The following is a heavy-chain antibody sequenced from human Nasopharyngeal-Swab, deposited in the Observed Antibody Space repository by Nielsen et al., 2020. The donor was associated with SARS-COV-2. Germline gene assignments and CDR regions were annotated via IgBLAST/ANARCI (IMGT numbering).Heavy chain of an antibody. CDR2: IYHSGST. J-gene: IGHJ3*02. D-gene: IGHD3-3*01. V-gene: IGHV4-4*02. Sequence: WIRQPPGKGLEWIGEIYHSGSTNYNPSLKSRVTISADKSKNQFSLKLSSVTAADTAVYYCSGDFWSGYPDAFDIWGQGTMVTVSS. CDR3: SGDFWSGYPDAFDI.